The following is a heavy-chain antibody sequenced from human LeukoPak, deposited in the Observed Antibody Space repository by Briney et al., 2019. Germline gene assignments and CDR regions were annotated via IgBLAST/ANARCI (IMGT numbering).Heavy chain of an antibody. J-gene: IGHJ4*02. CDR1: GGSISSGGYY. D-gene: IGHD3-10*01. Sequence: PSQTLSLTCSVSGGSISSGGYYWSWIRQHPGKGLEWIGYIYYSGSTYYNPSLKSRVTISVDTSRNQFYLKLSSVTAADTALYYCARSEETFYYGSGNYYSFDSWGQGTLVSVSS. V-gene: IGHV4-31*03. CDR3: ARSEETFYYGSGNYYSFDS. CDR2: IYYSGST.